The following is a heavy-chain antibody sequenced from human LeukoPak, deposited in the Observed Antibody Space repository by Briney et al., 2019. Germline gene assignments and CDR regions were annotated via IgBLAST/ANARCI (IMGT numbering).Heavy chain of an antibody. J-gene: IGHJ4*02. D-gene: IGHD4-17*01. CDR1: GFTFSSYA. CDR3: ANGDDYGDYGSFDY. V-gene: IGHV3-30*04. CDR2: ISYDGSNK. Sequence: PGRSLRLSCAASGFTFSSYAMHWVRQAPGKGLEWVAVISYDGSNKYYADSVKGRFTISRDNSKNTLYLQMNSLRAEDTAVYYCANGDDYGDYGSFDYWGQGTLVTVSS.